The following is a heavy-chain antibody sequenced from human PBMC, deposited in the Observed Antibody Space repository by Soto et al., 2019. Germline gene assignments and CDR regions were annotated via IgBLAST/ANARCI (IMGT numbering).Heavy chain of an antibody. CDR1: GGTFSSYS. V-gene: IGHV1-69*13. D-gene: IGHD5-12*01. CDR3: ARAGSGYDLKLLDY. Sequence: ASVKGFWKGSGGTFSSYSINWVRQAPGQGFEWVGGVIPIFGTANYAQKFQGRVTITADESTSTAYMELSSLGSEDTAVYYCARAGSGYDLKLLDYWGQGTLVTVSS. CDR2: VIPIFGTA. J-gene: IGHJ4*02.